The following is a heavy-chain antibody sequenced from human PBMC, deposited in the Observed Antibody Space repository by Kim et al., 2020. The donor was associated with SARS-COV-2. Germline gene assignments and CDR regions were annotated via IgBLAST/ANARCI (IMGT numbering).Heavy chain of an antibody. Sequence: YTPSLKSRVTISVDTSKNQFSLKLSSVTAADTAVYYCRGAPYNWNGDFDYWGQGTLVTVSS. J-gene: IGHJ4*02. CDR3: RGAPYNWNGDFDY. D-gene: IGHD1-20*01. V-gene: IGHV4-39*07.